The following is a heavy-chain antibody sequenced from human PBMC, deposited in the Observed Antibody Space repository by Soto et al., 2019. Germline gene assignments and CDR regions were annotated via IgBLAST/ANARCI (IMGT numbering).Heavy chain of an antibody. Sequence: QVQLQESGPGLVKPSQTLSLTCTVSGGSISSGGYYWNWIRQHPGKGLEWIGYIYNSGSTYYNPSLKSRVTISVDTSKNQFSLNVTSVTAADTAVYYCARDLSGSYFDYWGQGTLVTVSS. CDR3: ARDLSGSYFDY. D-gene: IGHD1-26*01. V-gene: IGHV4-31*03. J-gene: IGHJ4*02. CDR2: IYNSGST. CDR1: GGSISSGGYY.